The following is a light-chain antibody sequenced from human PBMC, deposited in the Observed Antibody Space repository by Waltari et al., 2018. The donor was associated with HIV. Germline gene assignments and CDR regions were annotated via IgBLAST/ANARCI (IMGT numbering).Light chain of an antibody. V-gene: IGLV1-47*01. Sequence: QSVLTQPPSASGTPGQRVTISCSGSSSNIGSYDVYWYQQLPGTAPKLLIYSNNQRPSGVPDRFSGSKSGTSASLAISGLRSEDEADYYCAAWTDSLSGVVFGGGTKLSVL. CDR3: AAWTDSLSGVV. J-gene: IGLJ2*01. CDR1: SSNIGSYD. CDR2: SNN.